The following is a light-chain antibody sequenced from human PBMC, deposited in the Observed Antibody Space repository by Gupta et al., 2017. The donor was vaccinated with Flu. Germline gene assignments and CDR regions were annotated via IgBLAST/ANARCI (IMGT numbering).Light chain of an antibody. V-gene: IGLV3-19*01. Sequence: SSELTQDPAVSVALGQTVRITCQGDSLRTYYASWYQQKPGQAPIPVIYGKNNRPSGIPDRFSGSSSGNTASLTITGAQAEDEADYYCNSRDISGNHVVFGGGTKLTVL. CDR3: NSRDISGNHVV. CDR2: GKN. CDR1: SLRTYY. J-gene: IGLJ2*01.